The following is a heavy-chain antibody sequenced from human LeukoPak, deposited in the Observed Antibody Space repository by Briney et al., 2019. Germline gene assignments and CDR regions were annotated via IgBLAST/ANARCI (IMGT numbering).Heavy chain of an antibody. CDR2: IYYSGST. V-gene: IGHV4-39*01. CDR3: ARSATGATDSFDY. Sequence: SETLSLTCTVSGGSISSSSYYWGWIRQPPGKGLEWIGSIYYSGSTYYNPSLKSRATISVDTSKNQFSLKLSSVTAADTAVYYCARSATGATDSFDYWGQGTLVTVSS. D-gene: IGHD1-26*01. CDR1: GGSISSSSYY. J-gene: IGHJ4*02.